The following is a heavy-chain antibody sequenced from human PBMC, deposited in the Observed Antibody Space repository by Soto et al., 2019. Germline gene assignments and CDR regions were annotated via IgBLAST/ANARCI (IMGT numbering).Heavy chain of an antibody. V-gene: IGHV3-23*01. CDR3: AKGSGYDYTYYYHCYMDV. Sequence: EVQLLESGGGLVQPGGSLRLSCAASGFTFINYAMSWVRQAPGKGLEWVSSISGAGGSTYYADSVKGRFTISRDNFKKTLCLQVNSLRDDATAVYYCAKGSGYDYTYYYHCYMDVWGKGTTVTVSS. CDR2: ISGAGGST. CDR1: GFTFINYA. J-gene: IGHJ6*03. D-gene: IGHD5-12*01.